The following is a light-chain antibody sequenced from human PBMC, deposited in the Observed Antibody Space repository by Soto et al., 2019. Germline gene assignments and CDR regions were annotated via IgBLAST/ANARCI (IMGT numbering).Light chain of an antibody. CDR1: QSVSSN. J-gene: IGKJ4*01. Sequence: EIVMTQSPATLSVSPGERATLSCRASQSVSSNLAWYQQKPGQAPRLLIYGASTRATGISARFSGSGSGTEFTLTISSLQSEDFAVYSCQHYNNWPPLTFGGGTKVEIK. CDR2: GAS. CDR3: QHYNNWPPLT. V-gene: IGKV3-15*01.